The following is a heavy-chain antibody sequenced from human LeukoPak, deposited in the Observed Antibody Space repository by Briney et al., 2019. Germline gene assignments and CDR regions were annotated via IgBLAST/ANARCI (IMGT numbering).Heavy chain of an antibody. J-gene: IGHJ6*03. CDR3: AKRGNPTVGHHYLDV. CDR1: GFTFSSYD. V-gene: IGHV3-23*01. Sequence: GGSLRLSCAASGFTFSSYDMSWVRQAPGKGLEWVSAITTSGGSTFYADSVMGRLTISRDNSRNTLYLQMNSLSAEDTAIYYCAKRGNPTVGHHYLDVWGKGTTVSVSS. CDR2: ITTSGGST. D-gene: IGHD1-1*01.